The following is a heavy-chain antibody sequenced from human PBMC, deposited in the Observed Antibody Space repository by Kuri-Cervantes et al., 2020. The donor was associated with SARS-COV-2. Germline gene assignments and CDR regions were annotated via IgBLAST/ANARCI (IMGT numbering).Heavy chain of an antibody. D-gene: IGHD1-26*01. V-gene: IGHV3-30*03. CDR3: ARESVGATMWEYFDH. CDR2: ISYDGSNK. J-gene: IGHJ4*02. CDR1: GFTFSSYA. Sequence: GGSLRLSCAASGFTFSSYAMSWVRQAPGKGLEWVAVISYDGSNKYYADSVKGRFTISRDNSKNTLYLQMNSLRAEDTAVYYCARESVGATMWEYFDHWGQGTLVTVSS.